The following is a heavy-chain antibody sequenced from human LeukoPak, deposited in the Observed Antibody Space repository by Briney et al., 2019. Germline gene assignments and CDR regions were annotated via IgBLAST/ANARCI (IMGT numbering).Heavy chain of an antibody. D-gene: IGHD3-10*01. CDR2: ISTSSSYI. Sequence: GGSLRLSCAASGFTVSDYYMNWIRQAPGKGLEWVSSISTSSSYINYADSVKGRFTISRDNAKNSLYLQMNSLRAEDTAVYYCAGNAGGYYFDYWGQGTLVTVSS. CDR3: AGNAGGYYFDY. J-gene: IGHJ4*02. V-gene: IGHV3-11*06. CDR1: GFTVSDYY.